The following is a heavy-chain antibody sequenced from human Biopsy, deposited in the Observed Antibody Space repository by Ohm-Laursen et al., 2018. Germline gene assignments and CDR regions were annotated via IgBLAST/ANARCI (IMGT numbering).Heavy chain of an antibody. CDR2: ISSTINTI. V-gene: IGHV3-11*01. CDR1: GFTFSDFY. Sequence: SLRLSCAASGFTFSDFYMSWIRQAPGKGLEWVSYISSTINTIYYADSVKGRFIISRDNAKNSLSLQMDSLRADDTGVYYCARTPPYLGYDFWSGYFPYYFDLWGQGTLVTVSS. CDR3: ARTPPYLGYDFWSGYFPYYFDL. D-gene: IGHD3/OR15-3a*01. J-gene: IGHJ4*02.